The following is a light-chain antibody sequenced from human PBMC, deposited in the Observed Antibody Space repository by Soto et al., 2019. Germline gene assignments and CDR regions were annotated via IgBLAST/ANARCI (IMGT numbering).Light chain of an antibody. CDR3: QQYGSSGT. CDR2: GAS. CDR1: QSVSNNY. J-gene: IGKJ1*01. Sequence: VLKLSPGTLSLSTGERATLSCRASQSVSNNYLAWYQQKPGQAPRLLIYGASNRATGIPDRFSGSGSGTDFTLTISRLEPEDIAVYYCQQYGSSGTFGQGTKVDIK. V-gene: IGKV3-20*01.